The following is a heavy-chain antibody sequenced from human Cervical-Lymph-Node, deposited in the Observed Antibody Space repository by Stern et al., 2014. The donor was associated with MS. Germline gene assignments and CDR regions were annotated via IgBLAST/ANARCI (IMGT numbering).Heavy chain of an antibody. Sequence: VQLVESGGDLVQPGGSLRLSCAASGFTFSSYRMNWIRQAPGKGMEWVSYISSSSCTRYYADSVKGRFTSSRYNAKNQLHLQMNSLRDEDTAVYYCARVVSLWGDPVGYWGQGALVIVSS. D-gene: IGHD1-26*01. CDR1: GFTFSSYR. CDR2: ISSSSCTR. J-gene: IGHJ4*02. CDR3: ARVVSLWGDPVGY. V-gene: IGHV3-48*02.